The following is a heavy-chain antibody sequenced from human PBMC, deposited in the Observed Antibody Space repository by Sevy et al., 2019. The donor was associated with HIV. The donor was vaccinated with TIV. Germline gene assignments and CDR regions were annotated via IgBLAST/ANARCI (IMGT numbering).Heavy chain of an antibody. CDR3: ARGGRHRDVYNRKDAFDI. V-gene: IGHV3-48*03. CDR1: GFSFSSYE. CDR2: ISRSGSST. Sequence: GGSLRLTCAASGFSFSSYEMNWVRQAPGKGLEWVSYISRSGSSTYYADSVKGRFTISRDNAKNSLYLQMNSLRAEDTAVYYCARGGRHRDVYNRKDAFDIWVQGTMVTVSS. D-gene: IGHD1-1*01. J-gene: IGHJ3*02.